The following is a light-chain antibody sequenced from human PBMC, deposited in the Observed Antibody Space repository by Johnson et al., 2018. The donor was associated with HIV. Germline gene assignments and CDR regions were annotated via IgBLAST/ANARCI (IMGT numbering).Light chain of an antibody. V-gene: IGLV1-51*02. CDR2: EDN. J-gene: IGLJ1*01. CDR1: SSTIGNNF. Sequence: QSMLTQPPSVSAAPGQKVTISCSGSSSTIGNNFVSWYQVLPGTAPKLLIYEDNKRPSGIPDRFSGSKSGTSATLGITGLQTGDEADYYCGTWDSSLSTGGVFGTGTKVTVL. CDR3: GTWDSSLSTGGV.